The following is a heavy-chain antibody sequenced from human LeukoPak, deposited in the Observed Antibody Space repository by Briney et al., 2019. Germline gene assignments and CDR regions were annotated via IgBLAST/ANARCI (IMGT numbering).Heavy chain of an antibody. J-gene: IGHJ4*02. CDR1: GFTFSSYG. D-gene: IGHD3-10*01. Sequence: PGRSLRLSCAASGFTFSSYGMHWVRQALGKGLEWVAVIWYDGSNKYYADSVKGRFTISRDNSKNTLYLQMSSLRAEDTAVYYCARESGSGSYLVRWGQGTLVTVSS. CDR3: ARESGSGSYLVR. V-gene: IGHV3-33*01. CDR2: IWYDGSNK.